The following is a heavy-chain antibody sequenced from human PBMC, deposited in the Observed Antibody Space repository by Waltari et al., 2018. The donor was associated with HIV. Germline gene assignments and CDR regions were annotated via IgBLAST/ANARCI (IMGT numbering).Heavy chain of an antibody. V-gene: IGHV4-34*02. CDR1: VGSLIGYY. D-gene: IGHD4-17*01. CDR2: IYHSGIK. Sequence: QPQLQQWCAGLLKSSETLSLTCAVYVGSLIGYYLSWIRQSPGKGLEWIGDIYHSGIKKINPSLKSRVSLSVDTSKNQFSLKLASVTAADTSVYYCARGRMTTVTTPPFYHFDLWGRGSRVIVSA. CDR3: ARGRMTTVTTPPFYHFDL. J-gene: IGHJ2*01.